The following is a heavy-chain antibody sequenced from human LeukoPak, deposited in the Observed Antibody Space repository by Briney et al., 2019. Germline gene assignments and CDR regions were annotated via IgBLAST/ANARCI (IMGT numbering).Heavy chain of an antibody. CDR2: ISEGGNYI. D-gene: IGHD7-27*01. J-gene: IGHJ4*02. Sequence: GGSLRLSCTASGFTFSSYGMNWIRQAPGKGLEWVSGISEGGNYINYAASVKGRFTISRDNAKNSLYLQMNSLRAEDTAVYCCATETGDLSGVDYWGQGTLVTVSS. CDR1: GFTFSSYG. CDR3: ATETGDLSGVDY. V-gene: IGHV3-21*01.